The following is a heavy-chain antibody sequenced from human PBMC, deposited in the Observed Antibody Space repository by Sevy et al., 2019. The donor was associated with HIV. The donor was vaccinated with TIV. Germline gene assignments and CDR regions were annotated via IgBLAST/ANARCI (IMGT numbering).Heavy chain of an antibody. Sequence: GGSLRLSCAASGFIFNDYWMHWVRQGSGKGLVWVSRINSDGSTTRYADSVKGRFTISRDNAKNTLYLQMNSLRAEDTAVYYCARDLTVTTSPYFDYWGQGTLVTVPS. CDR2: INSDGSTT. V-gene: IGHV3-74*01. CDR1: GFIFNDYW. D-gene: IGHD4-17*01. J-gene: IGHJ4*02. CDR3: ARDLTVTTSPYFDY.